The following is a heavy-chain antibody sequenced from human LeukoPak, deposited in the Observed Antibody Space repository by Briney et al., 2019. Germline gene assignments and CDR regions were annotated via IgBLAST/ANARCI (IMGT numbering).Heavy chain of an antibody. Sequence: GGPLRLSCVASGFTFTNHEMNWVRQAPGKGLEWVSYITTSGSTIYYADSVKGRFTISRDNAKNSLYLQMNSLRAEDTAVYYCVRDRDIAYLRADFWGQGTLVTVSS. J-gene: IGHJ4*02. D-gene: IGHD5-12*01. CDR2: ITTSGSTI. V-gene: IGHV3-48*03. CDR1: GFTFTNHE. CDR3: VRDRDIAYLRADF.